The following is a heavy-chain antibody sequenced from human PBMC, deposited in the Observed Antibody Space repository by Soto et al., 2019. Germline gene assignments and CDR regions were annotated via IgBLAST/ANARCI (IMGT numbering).Heavy chain of an antibody. CDR1: GGSISSGGYY. J-gene: IGHJ4*02. V-gene: IGHV4-31*03. CDR3: ARDALSRDSI. Sequence: QVQRQESGPGLVKPSQNLSLTCTVSGGSISSGGYYWSWIRQHPGKGLEWIGYISYSGSTYYNPSLESRVTISVDTSKNQFSLKLCSVTAADTAVYYCARDALSRDSIWGQGTLVTVSS. D-gene: IGHD3-22*01. CDR2: ISYSGST.